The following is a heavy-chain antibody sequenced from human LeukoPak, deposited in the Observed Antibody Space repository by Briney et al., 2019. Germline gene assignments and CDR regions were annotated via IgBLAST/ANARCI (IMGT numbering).Heavy chain of an antibody. D-gene: IGHD2-15*01. CDR2: IRSNGRDT. CDR3: AKGGYTTCFDP. CDR1: GFTLSEYS. V-gene: IGHV3-23*01. J-gene: IGHJ5*02. Sequence: PGGSLRLSCAASGFTLSEYSMSWVRQAPGKGLEWVSNIRSNGRDTYYTDSVKGRFTISRDNSKNTLYLEMNSLRAEDTAVYYCAKGGYTTCFDPWGQGTLVTVSS.